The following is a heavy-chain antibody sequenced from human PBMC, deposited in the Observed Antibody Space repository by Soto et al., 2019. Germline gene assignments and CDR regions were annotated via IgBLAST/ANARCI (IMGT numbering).Heavy chain of an antibody. CDR2: IYPGDSDT. Sequence: GESLKISCKGSGYSFTSYWIGWVRQMPGKGLEWMGIIYPGDSDTRYSPSFQGQVTISADKSISTAYLQWSSLKASDTAMYYCARPPNPAVAGPHFDYWGQGTLVTVSS. J-gene: IGHJ4*02. D-gene: IGHD6-19*01. CDR1: GYSFTSYW. V-gene: IGHV5-51*01. CDR3: ARPPNPAVAGPHFDY.